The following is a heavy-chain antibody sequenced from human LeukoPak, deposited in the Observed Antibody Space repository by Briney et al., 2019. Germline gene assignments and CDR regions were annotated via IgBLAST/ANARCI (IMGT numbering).Heavy chain of an antibody. CDR1: GFTFGDYA. D-gene: IGHD3-10*01. J-gene: IGHJ4*02. CDR3: TRDGALWFGELSDY. CDR2: IRSKAYGGTT. Sequence: PGGSLRLSCTASGFTFGDYAMSWVRQAPGKGLEWVGFIRSKAYGGTTEYAASVKGRFTISRDDSKSIAYLQMNSLKTEDTAVYYCTRDGALWFGELSDYWGQGNLVTVSS. V-gene: IGHV3-49*04.